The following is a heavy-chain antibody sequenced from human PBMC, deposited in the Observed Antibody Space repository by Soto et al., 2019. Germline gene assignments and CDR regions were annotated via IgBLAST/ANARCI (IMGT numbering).Heavy chain of an antibody. D-gene: IGHD4-4*01. V-gene: IGHV3-15*07. CDR2: IKSGRDGGTA. Sequence: GGSLRLSCAASGFSFSNTWMNWVLQAPGKGLEWVATIKSGRDGGTADYAASVKDRFSISRDDSQNTVSLQMNSLRIEDTAVYYCATHSYYAHAHWGQGTLVTVSS. J-gene: IGHJ4*01. CDR3: ATHSYYAHAH. CDR1: GFSFSNTW.